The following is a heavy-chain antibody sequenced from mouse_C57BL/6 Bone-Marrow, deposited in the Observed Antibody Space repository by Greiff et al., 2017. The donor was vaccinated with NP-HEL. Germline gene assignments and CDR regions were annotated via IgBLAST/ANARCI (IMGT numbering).Heavy chain of an antibody. CDR1: GYTFTSYW. D-gene: IGHD1-1*01. CDR3: SCCLLGDGYFDV. CDR2: IYPGSGST. J-gene: IGHJ1*03. Sequence: QVQLQQPGAELVKPGASVKMSCKASGYTFTSYWITWVKQRPGQGLEWIGDIYPGSGSTNYNEKFKSKATLTVETSSSNAYMQLSSLTSEDSAVSYYSCCLLGDGYFDVWGTGTTVTVSA. V-gene: IGHV1-55*01.